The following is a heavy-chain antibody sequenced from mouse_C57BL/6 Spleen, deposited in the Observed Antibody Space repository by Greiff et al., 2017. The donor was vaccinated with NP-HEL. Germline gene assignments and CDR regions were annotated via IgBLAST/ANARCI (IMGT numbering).Heavy chain of an antibody. V-gene: IGHV1-15*01. CDR2: IDPETGGT. D-gene: IGHD1-1*01. Sequence: VQLQQSGAELVRPGASVTLSCKASGYTFTDYEMHWVKQTPVHGLEWIGAIDPETGGTAYNQKFKGKAILTADKSSSTAYMELRSLTSEDSAVYYCTNYYGSSSDYWGQGTTLTVSS. J-gene: IGHJ2*01. CDR1: GYTFTDYE. CDR3: TNYYGSSSDY.